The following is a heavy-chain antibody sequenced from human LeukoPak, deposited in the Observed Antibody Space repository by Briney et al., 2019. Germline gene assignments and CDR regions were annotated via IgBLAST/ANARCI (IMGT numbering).Heavy chain of an antibody. CDR3: ASPQYTYGDPPRY. V-gene: IGHV3-48*01. Sequence: GRSLRLSCAASGFTFDDYAMHWVRQAPGKGLEWVSYISSSSSVISYGDSVRGRFTISRDNAKKSVYLQMNSLRAEDTAVYYCASPQYTYGDPPRYWGQGTLVTVSS. CDR2: ISSSSSVI. CDR1: GFTFDDYA. D-gene: IGHD3-16*01. J-gene: IGHJ4*02.